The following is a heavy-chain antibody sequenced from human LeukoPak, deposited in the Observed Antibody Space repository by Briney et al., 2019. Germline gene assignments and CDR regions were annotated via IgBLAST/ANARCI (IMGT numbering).Heavy chain of an antibody. CDR2: INPNDGST. CDR3: ARGSYYYMDV. Sequence: ASVKASCKASGYTFSNYYMHWVRQAPGQGLEWMGIINPNDGSTSYAQRFQGRVTMTRDTSTSTFYMELSTLRYEDTAVYYCARGSYYYMDVWVTGTTVTISS. J-gene: IGHJ6*03. CDR1: GYTFSNYY. V-gene: IGHV1-46*01.